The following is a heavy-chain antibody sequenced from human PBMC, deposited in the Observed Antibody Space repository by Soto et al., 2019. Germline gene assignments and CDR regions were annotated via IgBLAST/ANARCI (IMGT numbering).Heavy chain of an antibody. J-gene: IGHJ6*02. CDR3: ARELPQRQGRNMDV. Sequence: SETLSLTCTVSGGSISSGGYYWTWIRHRPGEGLEWFGYINHRGSLYYNPSLKSRVSMSVDTSKNQFSLNLSSVTAADTAVYYCARELPQRQGRNMDVWGQGTTVTVS. CDR1: GGSISSGGYY. V-gene: IGHV4-31*03. CDR2: INHRGSL. D-gene: IGHD1-1*01.